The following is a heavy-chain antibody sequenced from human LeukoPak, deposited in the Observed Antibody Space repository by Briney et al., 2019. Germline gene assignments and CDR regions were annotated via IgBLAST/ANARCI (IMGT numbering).Heavy chain of an antibody. CDR3: ARGRTYYYDSSGYYYFDY. V-gene: IGHV3-9*01. CDR2: ISWNSGSI. D-gene: IGHD3-22*01. CDR1: GFTFDDYA. J-gene: IGHJ4*02. Sequence: GGSLRLSCAASGFTFDDYAMHWVRQAPGKGLEWVSGISWNSGSIGYADSVKGRFAISRDNAKNSLYLQMNSLRAGDTAVYYCARGRTYYYDSSGYYYFDYWGQGTLVTVSS.